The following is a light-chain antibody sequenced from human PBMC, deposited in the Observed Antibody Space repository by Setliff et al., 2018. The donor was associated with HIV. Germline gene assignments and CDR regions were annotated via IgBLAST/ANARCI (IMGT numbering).Light chain of an antibody. Sequence: SALTQPASVSGSPGQSITISCTGTSSDVGGYNYVSWYQQHPGKAPKLIIYEVSYRPLGLSNRFSGSKSGNTASLTISGLQADDEADYYCSSYTTNTYVFGTGTKVTVL. CDR2: EVS. CDR1: SSDVGGYNY. CDR3: SSYTTNTYV. J-gene: IGLJ1*01. V-gene: IGLV2-14*01.